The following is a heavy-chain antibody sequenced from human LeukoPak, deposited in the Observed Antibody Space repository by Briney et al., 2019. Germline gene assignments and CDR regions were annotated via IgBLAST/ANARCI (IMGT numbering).Heavy chain of an antibody. Sequence: KTGGSLRLSCVASGFTFSTYAMTWLRQAPGKGLEWVSAISGDGVHTYYVDSVKGRFTISRDNSKNTLYLQMSSLRADDTAVYYCVRGTGYWGQGTLVTVSS. J-gene: IGHJ4*02. CDR2: ISGDGVHT. CDR3: VRGTGY. V-gene: IGHV3-23*01. CDR1: GFTFSTYA.